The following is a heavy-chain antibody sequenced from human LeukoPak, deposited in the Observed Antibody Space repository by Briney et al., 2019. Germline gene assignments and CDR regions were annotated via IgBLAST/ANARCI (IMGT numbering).Heavy chain of an antibody. J-gene: IGHJ4*02. D-gene: IGHD6-13*01. Sequence: GGSLRLSCAASGFTFSSYGIHWVRQAPGKGLEWVAVISYDGSNKYYADSVKGRFTISRDNSKNTLYLQMNSLRAEDTAVYYCLAAGTIGGQGTLVTVSS. CDR3: LAAGTI. CDR2: ISYDGSNK. CDR1: GFTFSSYG. V-gene: IGHV3-30*03.